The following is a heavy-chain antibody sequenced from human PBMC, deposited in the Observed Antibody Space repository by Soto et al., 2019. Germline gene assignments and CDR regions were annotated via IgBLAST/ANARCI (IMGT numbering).Heavy chain of an antibody. V-gene: IGHV3-23*01. Sequence: GASLRLSCAASRFTFSTYAMNWVRQAPGKGLEWVSGISESGDSTYYADSVKGRFTIFRDNSKNTLYLEMNSLRAEDTAIYYCAKDPRSWAHYEPKDYWGQGTLVTVSS. CDR1: RFTFSTYA. CDR3: AKDPRSWAHYEPKDY. J-gene: IGHJ4*02. D-gene: IGHD3-22*01. CDR2: ISESGDST.